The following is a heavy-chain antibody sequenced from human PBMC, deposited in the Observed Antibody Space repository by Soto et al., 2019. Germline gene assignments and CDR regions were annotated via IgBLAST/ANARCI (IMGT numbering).Heavy chain of an antibody. V-gene: IGHV4-38-2*01. D-gene: IGHD1-26*01. Sequence: PSETLSLTCVVANFSISSGYYWGWIRQSPGKGLEWIASIYRSGTTSYNPSLKSRVTISVDPSKNQFSLMLTAMTAADTAVYYCARTHSGSYYSVFNYWGRGSLVTV. CDR2: IYRSGTT. CDR1: NFSISSGYY. CDR3: ARTHSGSYYSVFNY. J-gene: IGHJ4*02.